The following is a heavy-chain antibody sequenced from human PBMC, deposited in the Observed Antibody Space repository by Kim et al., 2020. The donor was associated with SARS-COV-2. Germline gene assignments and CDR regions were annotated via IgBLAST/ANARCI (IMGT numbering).Heavy chain of an antibody. D-gene: IGHD6-19*01. J-gene: IGHJ4*02. Sequence: GGSLRLSCAASGFTFSSYAMSWVRQAPGKGLEWVSAISGSGGSTYYADSVKGRFTISRDNSKNTLYLQMNSLRAEDTAVYYCAKDLEQWLAEDAWDFDYWGQGTLVTVSS. CDR1: GFTFSSYA. CDR2: ISGSGGST. V-gene: IGHV3-23*01. CDR3: AKDLEQWLAEDAWDFDY.